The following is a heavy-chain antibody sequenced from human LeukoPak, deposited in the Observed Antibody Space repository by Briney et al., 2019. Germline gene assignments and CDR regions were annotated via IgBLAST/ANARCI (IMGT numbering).Heavy chain of an antibody. CDR1: GFTFSNYVM. J-gene: IGHJ4*02. CDR2: IFHSGST. CDR3: AREFFGARAFQY. D-gene: IGHD3-3*01. V-gene: IGHV4-4*02. Sequence: ESLRLSCAASGFTFSNYVMIWVRQPPGKGLEWTGEIFHSGSTNYHPSLESRLTISMDKSKNSFSLRLTSVTAADTAVYYCAREFFGARAFQYWGQGILVTVSS.